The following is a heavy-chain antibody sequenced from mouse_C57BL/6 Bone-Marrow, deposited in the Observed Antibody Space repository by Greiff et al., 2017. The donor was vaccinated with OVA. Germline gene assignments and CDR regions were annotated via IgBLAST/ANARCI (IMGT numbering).Heavy chain of an antibody. CDR3: ARDYYSNYVYFDY. J-gene: IGHJ2*01. CDR2: IYPGDGDT. D-gene: IGHD2-5*01. CDR1: GYAFSSSW. Sequence: QVQLQQSGPELVKPGASVKISCKASGYAFSSSWMNWVKQRPGKGLEWIGRIYPGDGDTNYNGKFKGKATLTADKSSSTAYMQLSSLTSEDSAVYFCARDYYSNYVYFDYWGQGTTLTVSS. V-gene: IGHV1-82*01.